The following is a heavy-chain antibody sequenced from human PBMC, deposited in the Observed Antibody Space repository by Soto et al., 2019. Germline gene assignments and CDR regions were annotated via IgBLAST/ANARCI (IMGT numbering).Heavy chain of an antibody. CDR3: ARSEEDSDYYYYGMDV. D-gene: IGHD2-15*01. J-gene: IGHJ6*02. V-gene: IGHV6-1*01. CDR2: TYYRSRWYS. CDR1: GDTVSSNSVA. Sequence: QTLSLTCVGSGDTVSSNSVAWNWVRQSPSRGLEWLGRTYYRSRWYSDYAVSVRSRIDINADTSKNQVSLQLNSVTPEDTAVYYCARSEEDSDYYYYGMDVWGQGTTITVS.